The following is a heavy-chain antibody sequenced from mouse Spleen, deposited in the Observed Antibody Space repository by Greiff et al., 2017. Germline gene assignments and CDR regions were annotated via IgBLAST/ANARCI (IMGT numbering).Heavy chain of an antibody. CDR2: INPNYGTT. CDR1: GYSFTDYN. J-gene: IGHJ3*01. CDR3: AGAYYSNPWFAY. V-gene: IGHV1-39*01. D-gene: IGHD2-5*01. Sequence: VHVKQSGPELVKPGASVKISCKASGYSFTDYNMNWVKQSNGKSLEWIGVINPNYGTTSYNQKFKGKATLTVDQSSSTAYMQLNSLTSEDSAVYYCAGAYYSNPWFAYWGQGTLVTVSA.